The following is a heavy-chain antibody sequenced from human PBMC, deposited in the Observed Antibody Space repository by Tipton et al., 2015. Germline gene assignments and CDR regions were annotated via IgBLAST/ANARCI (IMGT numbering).Heavy chain of an antibody. CDR2: ISGSSGST. CDR3: AKVHAVAGLGWYFDL. CDR1: GFTLSNYA. D-gene: IGHD6-19*01. Sequence: GSLRLSCAASGFTLSNYAMSWVRQAPGKGLEWVSAISGSSGSTYYADSVKGQFTISRDDSKNTLYLQMNSLRAEDTARYYCAKVHAVAGLGWYFDLWGRGTVVTVSS. J-gene: IGHJ2*01. V-gene: IGHV3-23*01.